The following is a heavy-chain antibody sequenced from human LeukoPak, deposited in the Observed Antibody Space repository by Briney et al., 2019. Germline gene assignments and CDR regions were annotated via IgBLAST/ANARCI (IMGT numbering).Heavy chain of an antibody. J-gene: IGHJ4*02. Sequence: PSETLSLTCTVSGGSISSAGYYWSWIRHHPGKGLEYIGYIYYSGTTNYNPPLTSRVTISVDTSKNQFSLKLSSVTAADTAVYYCARGRMTYGYCSSTSCYSRYGGELLYWGQGTLVTVSS. CDR3: ARGRMTYGYCSSTSCYSRYGGELLY. CDR1: GGSISSAGYY. V-gene: IGHV4-31*03. CDR2: IYYSGTT. D-gene: IGHD2-2*01.